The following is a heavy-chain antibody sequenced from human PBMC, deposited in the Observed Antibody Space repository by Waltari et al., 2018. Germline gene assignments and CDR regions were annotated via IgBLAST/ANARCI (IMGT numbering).Heavy chain of an antibody. CDR1: GGPSSTYV. D-gene: IGHD1-26*01. CDR2: IIPVFGPP. J-gene: IGHJ3*02. V-gene: IGHV1-69*01. Sequence: QVQLVQSGAEMKKPGSSVQVSCRASGGPSSTYVVSWVRQAPGQGLEWMGGIIPVFGPPTYAQKFQGRVTFTADESTSTVYMELSSLRSEDTAIYYCAKNGDIMLRATTFRDAFDIWGQGTMVTVSS. CDR3: AKNGDIMLRATTFRDAFDI.